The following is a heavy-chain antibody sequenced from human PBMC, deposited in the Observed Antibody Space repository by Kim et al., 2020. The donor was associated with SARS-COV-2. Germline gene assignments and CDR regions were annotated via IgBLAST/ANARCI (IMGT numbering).Heavy chain of an antibody. J-gene: IGHJ6*02. Sequence: GGSLRLSCAASGFTFSSYGMHWVRQAPGKGLEWVAVISYDGSNKNYVDSVKGRFTISRDYSKNTMYLQMNSLRAEDTAVYYCARDIASYSSGWIYYYYGMDVWGQGTTVTVSS. CDR1: GFTFSSYG. CDR3: ARDIASYSSGWIYYYYGMDV. CDR2: ISYDGSNK. V-gene: IGHV3-30*04. D-gene: IGHD6-19*01.